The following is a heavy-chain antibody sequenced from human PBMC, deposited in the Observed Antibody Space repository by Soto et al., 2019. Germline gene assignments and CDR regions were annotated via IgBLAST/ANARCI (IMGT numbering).Heavy chain of an antibody. CDR2: IYYSGST. CDR3: ARLFVGATTLRVHDWFDP. Sequence: PSETLSLTCTVSGGSISSSSYYWGWIRQPPGKGLEWIGSIYYSGSTNYNPSLKSRVTISVDTSKNQFSLKLSSVTAADTAVYYCARLFVGATTLRVHDWFDPWGQGTLVTVSS. CDR1: GGSISSSSYY. D-gene: IGHD1-26*01. J-gene: IGHJ5*02. V-gene: IGHV4-39*07.